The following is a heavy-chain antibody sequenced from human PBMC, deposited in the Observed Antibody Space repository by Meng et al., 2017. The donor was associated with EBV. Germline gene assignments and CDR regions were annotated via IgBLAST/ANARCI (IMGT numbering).Heavy chain of an antibody. Sequence: VRLVQLGAEVKNPGSSVKVSCKASGGTFSSYAISWVRQAPGQGLEWMGGIIPIFGTANYAQKFQGRVTITADKSTSTAYMELSSLRSEDTAVYYCARVATYDYIWGSYCYNYFDYWGQGTLVTVSS. CDR2: IIPIFGTA. J-gene: IGHJ4*02. CDR1: GGTFSSYA. V-gene: IGHV1-69*06. D-gene: IGHD3-16*02. CDR3: ARVATYDYIWGSYCYNYFDY.